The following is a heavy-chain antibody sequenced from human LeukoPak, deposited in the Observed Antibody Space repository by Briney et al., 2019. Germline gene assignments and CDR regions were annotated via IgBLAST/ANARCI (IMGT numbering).Heavy chain of an antibody. CDR1: GFTFSVYG. CDR2: ISYDGGNQ. Sequence: GGSLRLSCAASGFTFSVYGMRWVRQAPGKGLEWVSFISYDGGNQYYADSVKGRFTISRDNSKNTLFLQVNSLRAEDTAVYYCAKEAPLGYCTGGSCYSGSYFDYWGQGTLVTVSS. J-gene: IGHJ4*02. D-gene: IGHD2-15*01. V-gene: IGHV3-30*18. CDR3: AKEAPLGYCTGGSCYSGSYFDY.